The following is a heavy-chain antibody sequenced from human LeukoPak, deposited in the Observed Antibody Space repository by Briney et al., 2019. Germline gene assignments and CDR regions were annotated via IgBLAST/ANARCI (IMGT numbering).Heavy chain of an antibody. D-gene: IGHD3-10*01. CDR3: ARPMVRGVNDALDI. CDR1: GGSINSYY. CDR2: IHYSGNT. J-gene: IGHJ3*02. Sequence: SETLSLTCSVSGGSINSYYWSRIRQPPGKGLEWIGYIHYSGNTNYNPSLKSRVTISVDTSKNQFSLDLSSVTAADTAVYYCARPMVRGVNDALDIWGQGTMVTVSS. V-gene: IGHV4-59*08.